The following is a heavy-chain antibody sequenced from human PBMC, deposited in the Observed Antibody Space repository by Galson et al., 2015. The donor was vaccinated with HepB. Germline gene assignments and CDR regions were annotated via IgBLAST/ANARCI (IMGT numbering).Heavy chain of an antibody. V-gene: IGHV3-23*01. J-gene: IGHJ4*02. CDR2: IGQSGGNT. CDR3: ASNRVGAIFDY. Sequence: SLRLSCAATGFTFSPYAMSWVRQAPGKGLVWVPAIGQSGGNTYYADSVRGRFTISRDNSRKTVYLQMNSLSVDDTAVYYCASNRVGAIFDYWGQGALVAVSS. D-gene: IGHD1-26*01. CDR1: GFTFSPYA.